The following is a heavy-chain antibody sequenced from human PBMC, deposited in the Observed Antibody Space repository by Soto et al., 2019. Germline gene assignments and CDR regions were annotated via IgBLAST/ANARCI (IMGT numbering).Heavy chain of an antibody. Sequence: PGGSLRLSCAASGFTFSSYAMSWVRQAPGKGLEWVSAISGSGGSTYYADSVKGRFTISRDNSKNTLYLQMNSLRAEDTAVYYCAKWWYCSSTSCYEVWLDGMDVWGQGTTVTVSS. V-gene: IGHV3-23*01. J-gene: IGHJ6*02. CDR3: AKWWYCSSTSCYEVWLDGMDV. CDR2: ISGSGGST. CDR1: GFTFSSYA. D-gene: IGHD2-2*01.